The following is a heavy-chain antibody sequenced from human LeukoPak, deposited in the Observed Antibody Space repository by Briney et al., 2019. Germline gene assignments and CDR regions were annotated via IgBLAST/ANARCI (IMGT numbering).Heavy chain of an antibody. Sequence: PGGSLRLSCAASGFTFSSYSMNWVRQAPGKGLEWVSSISSSSSYIYYADSVKGRFAISRDNDKNSLYLQMNSLRAEDTAVYYCARDGDLIILYAFDIWGQGTMVTVSS. CDR1: GFTFSSYS. CDR2: ISSSSSYI. J-gene: IGHJ3*02. V-gene: IGHV3-21*01. D-gene: IGHD3-10*01. CDR3: ARDGDLIILYAFDI.